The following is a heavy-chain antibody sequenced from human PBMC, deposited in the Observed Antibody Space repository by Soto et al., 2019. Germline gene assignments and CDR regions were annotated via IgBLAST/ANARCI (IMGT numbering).Heavy chain of an antibody. V-gene: IGHV3-30-3*01. J-gene: IGHJ6*02. Sequence: QVQLVESGGGVVQPGRSLRLSCAASGFTFSSYAMHWVRQAPGKGLAWVAVISYDGSNKYYADSVKGRFTISRDNSKNTLYLQMNSLRAEDTAVYYCARDQGVIAAALNYYYYYGMDVWGQGTTVTVSS. CDR3: ARDQGVIAAALNYYYYYGMDV. CDR1: GFTFSSYA. CDR2: ISYDGSNK. D-gene: IGHD6-13*01.